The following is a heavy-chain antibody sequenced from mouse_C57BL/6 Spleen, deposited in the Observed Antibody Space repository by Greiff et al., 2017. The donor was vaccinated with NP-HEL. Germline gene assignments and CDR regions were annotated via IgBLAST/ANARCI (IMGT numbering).Heavy chain of an antibody. CDR3: ARDRGSNYYFDY. CDR2: ISYDGSN. V-gene: IGHV3-6*01. CDR1: GYSITSGYY. J-gene: IGHJ2*01. D-gene: IGHD2-5*01. Sequence: ESGPGLVKPSQSLSLTCSVTGYSITSGYYWNWIRQFPGNKLEWMGYISYDGSNNYNPSLKNRISITRDTSKNQFFLKLNSVTTEDTATYYCARDRGSNYYFDYWGQGTTLTVSS.